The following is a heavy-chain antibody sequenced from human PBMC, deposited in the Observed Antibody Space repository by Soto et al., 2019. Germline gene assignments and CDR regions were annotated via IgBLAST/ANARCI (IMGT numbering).Heavy chain of an antibody. J-gene: IGHJ4*02. CDR1: GFTFSSYS. Sequence: GGSLRLSCAASGFTFSSYSMNWVRQAPGKGLEWVSSISSSSSYIYYADSVKGRFTISRDNAKNSLYLQMNSLRAEDTAVYYCARDLGFDTAMVDNPKEWFYWGQGTLVTVSS. D-gene: IGHD5-18*01. CDR2: ISSSSSYI. V-gene: IGHV3-21*01. CDR3: ARDLGFDTAMVDNPKEWFY.